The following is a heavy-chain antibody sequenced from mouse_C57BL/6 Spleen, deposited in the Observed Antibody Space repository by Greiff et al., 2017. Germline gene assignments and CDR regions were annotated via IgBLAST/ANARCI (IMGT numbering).Heavy chain of an antibody. CDR2: IHPNSGST. CDR3: ARDYGNLYYFDY. Sequence: QVHVKQPGAELVKPGASVKLSCKASGYTFTSYWMHWVKQRPGQGLEWIGMIHPNSGSTNYNEKFKSKATLTVDKSSSTAYMQLSSLTSEDSAVYYCARDYGNLYYFDYWGQGTTLTVSS. J-gene: IGHJ2*01. CDR1: GYTFTSYW. D-gene: IGHD2-1*01. V-gene: IGHV1-64*01.